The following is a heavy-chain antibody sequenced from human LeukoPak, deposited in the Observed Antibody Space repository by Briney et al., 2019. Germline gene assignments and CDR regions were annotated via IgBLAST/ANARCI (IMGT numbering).Heavy chain of an antibody. CDR1: GFSFSNYG. J-gene: IGHJ6*03. CDR2: ISGSATNT. Sequence: GGSLRLSCATSGFSFSNYGMTWVRQAPGKGLEWVSSISGSATNTFYADSVKGRFTISRDNSKNTFYLQMNSLRAEDTAVYYCAKGEANLYYYYMDVWGKGTTVTVSS. D-gene: IGHD1-26*01. CDR3: AKGEANLYYYYMDV. V-gene: IGHV3-23*01.